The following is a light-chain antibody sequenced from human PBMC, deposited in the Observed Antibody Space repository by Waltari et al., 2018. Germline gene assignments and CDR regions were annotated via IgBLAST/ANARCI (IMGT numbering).Light chain of an antibody. J-gene: IGKJ5*01. CDR1: QDISSW. CDR2: AAS. V-gene: IGKV1D-12*01. CDR3: QQANSFPIT. Sequence: DIQMTPSPSSVSASVGDSVTITCRASQDISSWLAWYQQKPGKAPKLLIYAASTLQSEVPSRFSGSGSGTDFTLTISSLQPEDFATYFCQQANSFPITFGQGTRLEIK.